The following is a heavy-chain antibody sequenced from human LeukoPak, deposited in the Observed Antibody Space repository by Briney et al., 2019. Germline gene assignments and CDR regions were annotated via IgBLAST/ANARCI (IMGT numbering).Heavy chain of an antibody. CDR1: GGSFSGYY. V-gene: IGHV4-34*01. CDR2: INHSGST. Sequence: SSETLSLTCAVYGGSFSGYYWSWIRQPPGKGLEWIGEINHSGSTNYNPSLKSRVTISVDTSKNQFSLKLSSVTAADTAVYYCARSKQQLGHDAFDIWGQGTMVTVSS. D-gene: IGHD6-13*01. J-gene: IGHJ3*02. CDR3: ARSKQQLGHDAFDI.